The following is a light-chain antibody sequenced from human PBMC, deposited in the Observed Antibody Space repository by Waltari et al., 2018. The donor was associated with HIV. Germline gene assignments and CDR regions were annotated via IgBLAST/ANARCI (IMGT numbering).Light chain of an antibody. CDR2: DAS. J-gene: IGKJ4*01. CDR3: QHYDNLPLT. CDR1: QDISNY. V-gene: IGKV1-33*01. Sequence: DIQMTQSPSSLSASVGDRVSITCQASQDISNYLNWPQQKPGKAPKLLIYDASNLETGVPSRFSGSGSGTDFTLTISNLQPEDIATYYCQHYDNLPLTFGGGTKVEIK.